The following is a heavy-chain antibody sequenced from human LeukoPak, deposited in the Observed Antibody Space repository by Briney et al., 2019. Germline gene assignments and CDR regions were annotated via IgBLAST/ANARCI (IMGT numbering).Heavy chain of an antibody. CDR3: TRFRGLLGGRYFEF. Sequence: GGSLRLSCTISGFTFVDYALSWVRQAPGKGLEWVSFIRIKAYGETTEYAGPVRGRFFISRDDSNSIAYLQMNSLTTEDTAVYYCTRFRGLLGGRYFEFWGQGPLVTVSS. CDR1: GFTFVDYA. CDR2: IRIKAYGETT. J-gene: IGHJ4*03. D-gene: IGHD2/OR15-2a*01. V-gene: IGHV3-49*04.